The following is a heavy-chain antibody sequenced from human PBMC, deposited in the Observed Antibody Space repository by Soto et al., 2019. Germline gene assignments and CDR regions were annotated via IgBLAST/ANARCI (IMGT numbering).Heavy chain of an antibody. CDR1: GGMFYSSA. V-gene: IGHV1-69*13. Sequence: PVKVSCKASGGMFYSSAINWVRQAPGQGLEWMGGIVPMNGSPKYAQEFLGRATISADASATTAYMDLSGLKSQDTAVYYCSFAPKRTYQRTGYCGRGTHVTGSS. J-gene: IGHJ4*02. CDR3: SFAPKRTYQRTGY. D-gene: IGHD2-2*01. CDR2: IVPMNGSP.